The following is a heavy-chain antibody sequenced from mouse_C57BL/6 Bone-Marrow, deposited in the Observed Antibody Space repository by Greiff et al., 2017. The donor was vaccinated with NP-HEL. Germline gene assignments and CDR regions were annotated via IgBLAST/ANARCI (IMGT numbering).Heavy chain of an antibody. CDR1: GYTFTSYW. CDR3: AQRRSSEDY. Sequence: QVQLQQPGAELVKPGASVKLSCTASGYTFTSYWMQWVKQRPGQGLEWIGEIDPSDSYTKYNPKFKGKATLTADTSSNTAYMQLSSLTSEYSSSYYFAQRRSSEDYWGQGTTLTVSS. D-gene: IGHD1-1*01. V-gene: IGHV1-50*01. J-gene: IGHJ2*01. CDR2: IDPSDSYT.